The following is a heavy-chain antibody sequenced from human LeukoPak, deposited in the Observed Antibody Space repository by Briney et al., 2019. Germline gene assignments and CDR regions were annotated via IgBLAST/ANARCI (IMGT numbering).Heavy chain of an antibody. V-gene: IGHV3-21*01. Sequence: GGSLRLSCAASGFTFSSYSMNWVRQAPGKGLEWVSSISSSSSYIYSADSVKGRFTISRDNAKNSLYLQMNSLRAEDTAVYYCARDRCSSTSCYVFNWGQGTLVTVS. J-gene: IGHJ4*02. CDR3: ARDRCSSTSCYVFN. CDR2: ISSSSSYI. CDR1: GFTFSSYS. D-gene: IGHD2-2*01.